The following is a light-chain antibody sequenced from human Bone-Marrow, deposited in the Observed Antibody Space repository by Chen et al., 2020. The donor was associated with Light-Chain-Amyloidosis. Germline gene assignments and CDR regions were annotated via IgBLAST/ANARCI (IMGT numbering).Light chain of an antibody. Sequence: QSALAQPASVSGSPGQSITISCTGTTGDIDGYNYVSWYPKHPGKAPKLMIYEVSNRPSGVSNRFSGSKSGNTASLTISGLQADDEADYYCCSYAGSTTYIVFGGGTKLTVL. CDR3: CSYAGSTTYIV. J-gene: IGLJ2*01. V-gene: IGLV2-14*01. CDR1: TGDIDGYNY. CDR2: EVS.